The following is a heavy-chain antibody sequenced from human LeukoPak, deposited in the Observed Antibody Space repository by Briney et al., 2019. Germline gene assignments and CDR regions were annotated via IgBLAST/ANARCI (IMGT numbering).Heavy chain of an antibody. Sequence: KASETLSLTCTISGGSVSDYYWSWIRQSPGKGLEWIGYIYHTGSTSYRPSLKSRVTISADTSQNQFSLKLSSVTAADTAVYYCASRKLGNDYWGQGTLVTVSS. D-gene: IGHD7-27*01. CDR2: IYHTGST. CDR3: ASRKLGNDY. J-gene: IGHJ4*02. V-gene: IGHV4-59*02. CDR1: GGSVSDYY.